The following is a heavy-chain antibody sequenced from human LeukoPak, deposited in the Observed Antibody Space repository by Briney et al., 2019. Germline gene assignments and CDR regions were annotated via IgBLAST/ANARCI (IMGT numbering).Heavy chain of an antibody. CDR3: AKGGIGTYYYDSSGYTLEH. J-gene: IGHJ4*02. Sequence: GGSLRLSCAASGFTFSSHGMHWVRQAPGKGLEWVAVIWYDGSNKYYADSVKGRFTISRDNSKNTLYLQMNSLRAEDTAVYYCAKGGIGTYYYDSSGYTLEHWGQGTLVTVSS. D-gene: IGHD3-22*01. V-gene: IGHV3-33*06. CDR2: IWYDGSNK. CDR1: GFTFSSHG.